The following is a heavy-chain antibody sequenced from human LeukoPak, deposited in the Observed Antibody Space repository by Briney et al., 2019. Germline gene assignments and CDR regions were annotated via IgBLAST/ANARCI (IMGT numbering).Heavy chain of an antibody. CDR1: GFTLSSYG. Sequence: GGSLRLSCAASGFTLSSYGMHWVRQPPGKGLEWVAFIRYDGSNKYYADSVKGRFTISRDNSKNTLYLQMNSLRAEDTAVYYCARALQFQPAAPNFDYWGQGTLVTVSS. J-gene: IGHJ4*02. CDR3: ARALQFQPAAPNFDY. V-gene: IGHV3-30*02. D-gene: IGHD2-2*01. CDR2: IRYDGSNK.